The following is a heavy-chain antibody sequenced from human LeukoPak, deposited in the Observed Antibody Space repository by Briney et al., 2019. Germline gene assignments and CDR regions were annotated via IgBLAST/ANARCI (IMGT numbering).Heavy chain of an antibody. Sequence: PSETLSLTCTVSGGSISSYYWSWIRQPPGKGLEWIRYIYYSGNTNYNPSLKSRVTISVDTSKNQFSLRLRSVTAADTAVYYCARAPAKGWYYFDYWGQGTLVTVSS. CDR3: ARAPAKGWYYFDY. V-gene: IGHV4-59*01. J-gene: IGHJ4*02. CDR2: IYYSGNT. CDR1: GGSISSYY. D-gene: IGHD6-19*01.